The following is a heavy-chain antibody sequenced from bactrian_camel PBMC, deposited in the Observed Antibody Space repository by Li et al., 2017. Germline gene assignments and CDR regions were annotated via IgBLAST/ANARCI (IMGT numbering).Heavy chain of an antibody. V-gene: IGHV3S55*01. CDR2: SDSTGGR. J-gene: IGHJ4*01. D-gene: IGHD2*01. CDR3: AAVSSGPCLSLISRGSPQRGDFQF. CDR1: GYNYGTYC. Sequence: HVQLVESGGGSVQVGGSLRLSCSASGYNYGTYCMGYFRQAPGKERENVATSDSTGGRYYADSVKGRFTITHDNTKNTHFLEMSNLQLEDSAVYYCAAVSSGPCLSLISRGSPQRGDFQFWGQGTQVTVS.